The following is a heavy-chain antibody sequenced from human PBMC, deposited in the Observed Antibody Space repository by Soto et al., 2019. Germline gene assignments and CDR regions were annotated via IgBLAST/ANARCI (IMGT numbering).Heavy chain of an antibody. J-gene: IGHJ4*02. CDR1: GFTFDDYA. Sequence: EVQLVESGGGLVQPGRSLRLSCAASGFTFDDYAMHWVRQAPGKGLEWVSGISWNSGSIGYADSVKGRFTISRDNAKNSLYLQMNSLRAEDTALYYCAKATIFGVVITYYFDYWGQGTMVTVSS. D-gene: IGHD3-3*01. CDR2: ISWNSGSI. CDR3: AKATIFGVVITYYFDY. V-gene: IGHV3-9*01.